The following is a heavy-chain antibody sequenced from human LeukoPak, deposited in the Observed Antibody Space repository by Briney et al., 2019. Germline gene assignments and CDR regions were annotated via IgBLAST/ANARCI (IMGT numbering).Heavy chain of an antibody. CDR3: ARKYSSSWPSYYYYGMDV. D-gene: IGHD6-13*01. CDR2: INPNSGGT. CDR1: GYTFTCYY. V-gene: IGHV1-2*02. Sequence: GASVKVSCKASGYTFTCYYMHWVRQAPGQGLEWRGWINPNSGGTNYAQKFQGRVTMTRDTSISTAYMELSRLRSDDTAVYYCARKYSSSWPSYYYYGMDVWGQGTTVTVSS. J-gene: IGHJ6*02.